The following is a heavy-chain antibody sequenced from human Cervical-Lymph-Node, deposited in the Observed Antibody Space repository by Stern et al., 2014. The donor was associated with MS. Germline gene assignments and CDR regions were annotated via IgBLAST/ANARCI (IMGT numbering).Heavy chain of an antibody. CDR2: FDPEDGDT. Sequence: VQLVESGAVVKKPGASVRVSCKVSGFTLTELSIHWVRQPPGKGLEWMGGFDPEDGDTVYAQKFQGRVTMTEDTSTDTAYIELNSLRSEDTAVYYCAKGSYYTYGFDDWGQGTLVTVSS. D-gene: IGHD3-3*01. CDR1: GFTLTELS. CDR3: AKGSYYTYGFDD. J-gene: IGHJ4*02. V-gene: IGHV1-24*01.